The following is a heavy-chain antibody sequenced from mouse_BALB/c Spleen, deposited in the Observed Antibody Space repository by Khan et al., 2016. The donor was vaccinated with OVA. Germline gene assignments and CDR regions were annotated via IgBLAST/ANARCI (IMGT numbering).Heavy chain of an antibody. CDR2: IYPGTDNT. J-gene: IGHJ2*01. Sequence: VQLQQSGAELVRPGASVKLSCKTSGYIFTSYWIHWVKQRSGQGLEWIARIYPGTDNTYYNEKLKDKATLTAAKSSSTAYMQLSSLTSEDSAVYVCAIEEALYYFDYWGQGTTLTVSS. CDR3: AIEEALYYFDY. CDR1: GYIFTSYW. D-gene: IGHD3-2*02. V-gene: IGHV1S132*01.